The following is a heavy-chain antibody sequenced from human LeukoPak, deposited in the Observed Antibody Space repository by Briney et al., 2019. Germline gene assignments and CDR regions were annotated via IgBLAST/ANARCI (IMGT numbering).Heavy chain of an antibody. CDR3: ARERASLTGVFDY. V-gene: IGHV3-30*02. J-gene: IGHJ4*02. D-gene: IGHD7-27*01. CDR1: GFTFSTYG. Sequence: SGGSLRLSCAASGFTFSTYGMHWVRQAPGKGLEWVAYIRYDGINKHYADSVKGRFTISRDTSKNTLYLQMNSLRAEDTAVYYCARERASLTGVFDYWGQGTLVTVSS. CDR2: IRYDGINK.